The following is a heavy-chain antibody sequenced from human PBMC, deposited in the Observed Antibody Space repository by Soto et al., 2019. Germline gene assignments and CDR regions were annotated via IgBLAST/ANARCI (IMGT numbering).Heavy chain of an antibody. CDR2: ISAYNGNT. J-gene: IGHJ5*02. Sequence: ASVKVSCKASGYTFTSYGISWVRQAPGQGLEWMGWISAYNGNTNYAQKLQGRVTMTTDTSTSTAYMELRSLRSDDTAVYYCARDPSIAARPSAVRYNWFDPWGQGTLVTVSS. CDR3: ARDPSIAARPSAVRYNWFDP. V-gene: IGHV1-18*01. D-gene: IGHD6-6*01. CDR1: GYTFTSYG.